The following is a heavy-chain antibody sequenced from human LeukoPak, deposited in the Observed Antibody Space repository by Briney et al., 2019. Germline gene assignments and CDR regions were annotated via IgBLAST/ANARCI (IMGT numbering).Heavy chain of an antibody. CDR2: IYSGGST. D-gene: IGHD6-13*01. CDR1: GFTVSSNY. CDR3: ARDGSPSSSWFVDYYYGMDV. V-gene: IGHV3-66*01. J-gene: IGHJ6*02. Sequence: GGSLRLSCAASGFTVSSNYMSWVRQAPGKGLEWVSVIYSGGSTYYADSVKGKFTISRDNSKNTLYLQMNSLRAEDTAVYYCARDGSPSSSWFVDYYYGMDVWGQGTTVTVSS.